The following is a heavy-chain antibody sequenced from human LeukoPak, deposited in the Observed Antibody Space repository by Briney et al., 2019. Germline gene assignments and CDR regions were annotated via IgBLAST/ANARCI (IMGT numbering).Heavy chain of an antibody. CDR3: TRGVLLLERGAFDI. D-gene: IGHD1-1*01. J-gene: IGHJ3*02. CDR2: ITPKSGGT. Sequence: ASVNVSCKTSGYTFTVYYIHWVRQAPGQGLEGMGGITPKSGGTNYAQKFQGRVTMTRATSISTVYMDLSGLSSDDTAIYYCTRGVLLLERGAFDIWGQGTMVTVSS. CDR1: GYTFTVYY. V-gene: IGHV1-2*02.